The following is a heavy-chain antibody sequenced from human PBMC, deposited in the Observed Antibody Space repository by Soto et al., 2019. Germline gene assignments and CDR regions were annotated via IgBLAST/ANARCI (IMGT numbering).Heavy chain of an antibody. Sequence: SGPTLVNPQRPSRCPAPSGFSLSNARMGVSWIRQPPGKALEWLAHIFSNDEKSYSTSLKSRLTISKDTSKSQVVLTMTNMDPVDTATYYCARLVVVPESGYYYYYGMDVWGQGTTVTVSS. D-gene: IGHD2-2*01. CDR1: GFSLSNARMG. V-gene: IGHV2-26*01. J-gene: IGHJ6*02. CDR3: ARLVVVPESGYYYYYGMDV. CDR2: IFSNDEK.